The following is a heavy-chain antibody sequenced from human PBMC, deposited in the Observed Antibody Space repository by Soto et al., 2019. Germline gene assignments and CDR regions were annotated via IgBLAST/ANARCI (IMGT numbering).Heavy chain of an antibody. J-gene: IGHJ3*02. CDR3: AKDWTSI. D-gene: IGHD3-3*01. Sequence: PGESLKISCAASGFTFSIYSMTWVRQAPGKGLEWVSTISGSGGSTYYTDSVKGRFTISRDNSKNTLFLQLNSLRAEDTAVYYCAKDWTSIWGQGTMVTVS. V-gene: IGHV3-23*01. CDR2: ISGSGGST. CDR1: GFTFSIYS.